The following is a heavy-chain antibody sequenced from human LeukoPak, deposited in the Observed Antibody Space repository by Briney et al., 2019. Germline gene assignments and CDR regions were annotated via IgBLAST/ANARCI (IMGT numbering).Heavy chain of an antibody. CDR2: ISWDSRNI. CDR3: ARGNRDTSGFYFYYGMDV. D-gene: IGHD6-19*01. J-gene: IGHJ6*02. CDR1: GFTFDDYA. Sequence: GGSLRLSCAASGFTFDDYAMFWVRQAPGKGLEWVSGISWDSRNIGYAASVKGRLTTSRDNGKNSLYLQMNSLSPDDTALYYCARGNRDTSGFYFYYGMDVWGPGSTVTVSS. V-gene: IGHV3-9*01.